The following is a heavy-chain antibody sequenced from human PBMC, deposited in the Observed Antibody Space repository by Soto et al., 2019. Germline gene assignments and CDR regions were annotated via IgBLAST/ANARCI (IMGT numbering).Heavy chain of an antibody. J-gene: IGHJ4*02. V-gene: IGHV4-39*01. CDR2: IYYSGST. CDR1: GGSISSSSYY. Sequence: SETLSLTCTVSGGSISSSSYYWGWIRQPPGKGLEWIGSIYYSGSTYYNPSLKSRVTISVDTSKNQFSLKLSSVTAADTAVYYCARGRRGSGYSDYWGQGTLVTVSS. D-gene: IGHD3-22*01. CDR3: ARGRRGSGYSDY.